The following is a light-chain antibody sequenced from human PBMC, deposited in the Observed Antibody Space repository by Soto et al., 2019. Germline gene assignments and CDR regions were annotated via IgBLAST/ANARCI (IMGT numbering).Light chain of an antibody. J-gene: IGLJ2*01. CDR2: RKD. CDR1: APNIGYIF. Sequence: QSVLTQPPSAFGTPVRRFTISFYGTAPNIGYIFVYWNQMFPGTSPKLPFYRKDQRPSGVPDRFSGSRSGTSASLAISGLRSEDEADYYCAEWDDSLSGRGIFGGGTKLTVL. V-gene: IGLV1-47*01. CDR3: AEWDDSLSGRGI.